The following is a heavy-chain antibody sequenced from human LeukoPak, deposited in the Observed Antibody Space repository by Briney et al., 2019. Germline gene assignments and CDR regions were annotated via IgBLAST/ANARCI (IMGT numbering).Heavy chain of an antibody. D-gene: IGHD1-26*01. V-gene: IGHV3-15*07. J-gene: IGHJ4*02. CDR1: GFTFSSYW. CDR2: IKSKTDGGTT. CDR3: TTDSLRMGVTGLDY. Sequence: GGSLRLSCAASGFTFSSYWMNWVRQVPGKGLEWVGRIKSKTDGGTTDYAAPVKGRFIISRDDSKKTLYLLMNSLKNEDTAVYFCTTDSLRMGVTGLDYWGQGTLVTVSS.